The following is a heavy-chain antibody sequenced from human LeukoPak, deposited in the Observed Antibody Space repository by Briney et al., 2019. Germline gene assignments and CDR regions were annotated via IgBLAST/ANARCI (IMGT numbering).Heavy chain of an antibody. CDR1: GGTFSGYA. J-gene: IGHJ6*02. CDR3: ARTTIRNIAAAQGGGYYGMDV. Sequence: SVKVSCKASGGTFSGYAISWVRQAPGQGLEWMGRIIPILGIANYAQKFQGRVTITADKSTSTAYMELSSLRSEDTAVYYCARTTIRNIAAAQGGGYYGMDVWGQGTTVTVSS. CDR2: IIPILGIA. V-gene: IGHV1-69*04. D-gene: IGHD6-13*01.